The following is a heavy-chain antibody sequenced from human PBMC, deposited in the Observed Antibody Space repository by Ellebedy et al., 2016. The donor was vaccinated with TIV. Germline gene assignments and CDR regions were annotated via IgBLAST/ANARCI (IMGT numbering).Heavy chain of an antibody. CDR2: IYHSGST. CDR1: GAAISSSNW. D-gene: IGHD3-10*01. J-gene: IGHJ5*02. Sequence: SETLSLTXAVSGAAISSSNWWLWVRQPPGKGLEWIGEIYHSGSTNCNPSLKSRVAISVDKSKNQFSLKLSSVTAADTAVYYCARDLYGSGRGSVDPWGQGTLVTVSS. V-gene: IGHV4-4*02. CDR3: ARDLYGSGRGSVDP.